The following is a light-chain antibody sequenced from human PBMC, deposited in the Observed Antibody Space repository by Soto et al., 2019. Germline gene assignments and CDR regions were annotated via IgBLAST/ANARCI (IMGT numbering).Light chain of an antibody. V-gene: IGKV3-15*01. CDR3: QQYNNWLVT. CDR2: GAS. Sequence: EIVMTQSPATLSVSPGERATLSCSASQSVSSNLAWYQQKPGQAPRLLIYGASTRATGIPARFSGSGSGTEFTLTISSLQSEDFAFYYCQQYNNWLVTFGPGTKVDIK. J-gene: IGKJ3*01. CDR1: QSVSSN.